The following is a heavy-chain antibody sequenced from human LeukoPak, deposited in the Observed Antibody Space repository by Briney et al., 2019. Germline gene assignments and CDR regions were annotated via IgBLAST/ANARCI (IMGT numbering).Heavy chain of an antibody. Sequence: GESLKISCKGSGYSFTSYWIGWVRQMPGKGLEWMGIIYPDDSETRYSPSFQGQVTISADKSISTAYLQWSSLKASDTAMYFCARSLYCSSTSCYYFDYWGQGTLVTVSS. J-gene: IGHJ4*02. CDR2: IYPDDSET. D-gene: IGHD2-2*01. CDR1: GYSFTSYW. CDR3: ARSLYCSSTSCYYFDY. V-gene: IGHV5-51*01.